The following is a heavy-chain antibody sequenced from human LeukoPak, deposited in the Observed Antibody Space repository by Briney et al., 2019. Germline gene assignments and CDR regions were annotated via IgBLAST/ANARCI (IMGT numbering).Heavy chain of an antibody. Sequence: KASETLSLTCAVYGGSFSGYYWSWIRQPPGKGLEWIGEIHHSGSTKYNPSLKSRVTISVHTSKNQFSLKLSSVTAADTAVYYCARSRGWLQSHPLGYWGQGALVAVSS. D-gene: IGHD5-24*01. CDR2: IHHSGST. V-gene: IGHV4-34*01. CDR1: GGSFSGYY. CDR3: ARSRGWLQSHPLGY. J-gene: IGHJ4*02.